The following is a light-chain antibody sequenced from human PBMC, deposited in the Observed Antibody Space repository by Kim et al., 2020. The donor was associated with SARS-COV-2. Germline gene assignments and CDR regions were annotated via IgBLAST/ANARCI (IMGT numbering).Light chain of an antibody. CDR3: QSYDSSLSGWV. CDR2: GNS. Sequence: QRVTYSCSRSSSNIGAGYDVYWDQQFPRIAPNFLIYGNSKRPSGVPDRFSGSKSGTAASLAITGLQAEDEADYYCQSYDSSLSGWVFGGGTQLTVL. J-gene: IGLJ3*02. V-gene: IGLV1-40*01. CDR1: SSNIGAGYD.